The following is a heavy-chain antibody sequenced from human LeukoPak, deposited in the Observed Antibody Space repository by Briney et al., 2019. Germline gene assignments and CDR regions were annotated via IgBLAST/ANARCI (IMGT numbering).Heavy chain of an antibody. V-gene: IGHV4-34*01. Sequence: SEALSLTCAVYGGSFSGYYWSWIRQPPGKGLEWIGEINHSGSTNYNPSLKSRVTISVDTSKNQFSLKLSSVTAADTAVYYCARDRMYYYGMDVWGQGTTVTVSS. J-gene: IGHJ6*02. CDR1: GGSFSGYY. CDR3: ARDRMYYYGMDV. CDR2: INHSGST.